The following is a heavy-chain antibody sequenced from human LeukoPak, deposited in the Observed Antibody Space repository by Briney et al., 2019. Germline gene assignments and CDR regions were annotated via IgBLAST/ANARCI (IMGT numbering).Heavy chain of an antibody. J-gene: IGHJ4*02. V-gene: IGHV3-66*01. CDR3: ARGSGYDYFDN. CDR2: IYGGGST. CDR1: GFTVSSNY. Sequence: PGGSLRFSGAASGFTVSSNYMSWVRQAPGKGLQWVSVIYGGGSTYYADSVKGRFTISRDISKSTLYLQMNSLRAEDTAVYYCARGSGYDYFDNGGEGTLVTVS. D-gene: IGHD6-25*01.